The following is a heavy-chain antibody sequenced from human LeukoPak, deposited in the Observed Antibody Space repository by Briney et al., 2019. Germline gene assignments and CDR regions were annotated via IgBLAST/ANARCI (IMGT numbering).Heavy chain of an antibody. CDR2: INHSGST. D-gene: IGHD2-2*01. Sequence: SETLSLTCAVYGGSFSGYYWSWLRQPPGKGLEWIGEINHSGSTNYNPSLKSRVTISVDTSKNQFSLKLSSVTAADTAVCYCARKLHFRGTRSLDYWGQGTLVTVSS. J-gene: IGHJ4*02. V-gene: IGHV4-34*01. CDR1: GGSFSGYY. CDR3: ARKLHFRGTRSLDY.